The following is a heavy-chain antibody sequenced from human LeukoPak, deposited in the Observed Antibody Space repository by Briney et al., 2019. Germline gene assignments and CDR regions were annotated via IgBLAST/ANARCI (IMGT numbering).Heavy chain of an antibody. Sequence: PGGSLRLSCAASGFTFSSFGMHWVRQAPGKGLEWVTFIPYDGSAEYYADSVKGRFTISRDNSKNTLYLQMNSLRAEDTAKYYCTSSGSYRDFDYWGQGTLVTVSS. J-gene: IGHJ4*02. CDR2: IPYDGSAE. CDR1: GFTFSSFG. D-gene: IGHD3-10*01. V-gene: IGHV3-30*02. CDR3: TSSGSYRDFDY.